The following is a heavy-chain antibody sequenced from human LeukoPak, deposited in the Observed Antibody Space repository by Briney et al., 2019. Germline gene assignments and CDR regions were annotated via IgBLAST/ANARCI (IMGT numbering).Heavy chain of an antibody. J-gene: IGHJ4*02. CDR3: TRDPNALDF. V-gene: IGHV3-48*01. Sequence: PGGSLRLSCAASGFIFNSYSMNWVRQAPGKGLEWVSYITGSSSRIHYADSVKGRFTISRDNAKNSLYLQMISLRAEDTAVYYCTRDPNALDFWGQGTLVTVSS. CDR2: ITGSSSRI. CDR1: GFIFNSYS.